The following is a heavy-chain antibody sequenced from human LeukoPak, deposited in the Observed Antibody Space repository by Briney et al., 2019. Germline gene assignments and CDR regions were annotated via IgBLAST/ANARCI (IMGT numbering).Heavy chain of an antibody. Sequence: SETLSLTCTVSSGSISSYYWSWIRQPAGKGLEWIGRIYTSGSTYYNPSLKSRITISVDTSKNQFSLRLSSVTAADTAVYYCARLWGDGYNLDYWGQGTLVTVSS. CDR2: IYTSGST. CDR1: SGSISSYY. CDR3: ARLWGDGYNLDY. D-gene: IGHD5-24*01. V-gene: IGHV4-4*07. J-gene: IGHJ4*02.